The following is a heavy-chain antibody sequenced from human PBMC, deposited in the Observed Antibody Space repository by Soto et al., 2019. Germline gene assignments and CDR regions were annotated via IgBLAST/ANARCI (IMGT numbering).Heavy chain of an antibody. V-gene: IGHV4-34*02. D-gene: IGHD3-10*01. CDR3: ARAPMVRGFPLDFDY. Sequence: QVQLQQWGTRLLKPSETLSLTCAVFGESFSGHYWSWIRQTPGKGLEWIGEIEHGGSTNYNPSLKSRVRMSVDTTRKQFSLRLNSVIAAHTAVYYCARAPMVRGFPLDFDYWGQGTLVTVSS. CDR1: GESFSGHY. J-gene: IGHJ4*02. CDR2: IEHGGST.